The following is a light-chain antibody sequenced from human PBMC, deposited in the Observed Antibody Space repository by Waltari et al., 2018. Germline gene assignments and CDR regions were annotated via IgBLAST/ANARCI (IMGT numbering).Light chain of an antibody. CDR2: GHL. CDR1: SSNIGAGYD. V-gene: IGLV1-40*01. CDR3: QSYDSSLSGWV. J-gene: IGLJ3*02. Sequence: QSVLTQPPSVSGAPGQRVTVSCTGSSSNIGAGYDVHWYRQVPGTAPKLLIHGHLNRPSGVPDRFPGSKSGHSASLAITGLQADDEADYYCQSYDSSLSGWVFGGGTKLTVL.